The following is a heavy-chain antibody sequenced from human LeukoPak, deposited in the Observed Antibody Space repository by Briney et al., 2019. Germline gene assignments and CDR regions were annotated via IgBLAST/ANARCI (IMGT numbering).Heavy chain of an antibody. CDR2: IIPILGIA. D-gene: IGHD3-16*01. Sequence: SVKVSCKASGGTFSSYAISWVRQAPGQGLEWMGRIIPILGIANYAQKFQGRVTITADKSTSTAYMELSSLRSEDTAVSYCARDLGEPRDNFAPLNWFDPWGQGTLVTVSS. V-gene: IGHV1-69*04. CDR1: GGTFSSYA. J-gene: IGHJ5*02. CDR3: ARDLGEPRDNFAPLNWFDP.